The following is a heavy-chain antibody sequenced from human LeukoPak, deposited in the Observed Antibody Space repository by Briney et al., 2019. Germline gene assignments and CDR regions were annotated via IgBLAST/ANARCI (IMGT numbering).Heavy chain of an antibody. CDR3: ARQQYDYVIVEDAFDI. CDR2: IYYSGST. V-gene: IGHV4-59*08. D-gene: IGHD3-16*01. J-gene: IGHJ3*02. Sequence: PSETLSLTCTVSGGSISSYYWSWIRQPPGKGLEWIGYIYYSGSTNYNPSLKSRVTISVDTSKNQFSLKLSSVTAADTAVYYCARQQYDYVIVEDAFDIWGQGTMVTVSS. CDR1: GGSISSYY.